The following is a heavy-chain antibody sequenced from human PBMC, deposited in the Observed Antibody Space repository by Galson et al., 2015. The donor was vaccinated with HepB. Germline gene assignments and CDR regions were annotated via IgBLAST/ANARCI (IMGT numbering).Heavy chain of an antibody. V-gene: IGHV3-7*03. CDR3: AREGEWKLPGDYSY. CDR1: GFTFSSYW. J-gene: IGHJ4*02. Sequence: SLRLSCAASGFTFSSYWMHWVRQAPGKGLERVANIKQDGSEKYYVDSVKGRFTISRDNAKNSLYLQMNSLRAEDTAVYYCAREGEWKLPGDYSYWGQGALVTVSS. D-gene: IGHD1-26*01. CDR2: IKQDGSEK.